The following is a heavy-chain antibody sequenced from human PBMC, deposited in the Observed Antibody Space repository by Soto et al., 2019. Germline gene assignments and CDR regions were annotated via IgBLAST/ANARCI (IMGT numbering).Heavy chain of an antibody. D-gene: IGHD3-22*01. Sequence: SVKVSCKASGGTVSSYAISWVRQAPGQELEWMGGIIPIFGTANYAQKFQGRVTITADESTSTAYMELSSLRSEDTAVYYCARAPLYYYDSSGYFLPDAFDIWGQGTMVTVSS. CDR2: IIPIFGTA. CDR3: ARAPLYYYDSSGYFLPDAFDI. CDR1: GGTVSSYA. J-gene: IGHJ3*02. V-gene: IGHV1-69*13.